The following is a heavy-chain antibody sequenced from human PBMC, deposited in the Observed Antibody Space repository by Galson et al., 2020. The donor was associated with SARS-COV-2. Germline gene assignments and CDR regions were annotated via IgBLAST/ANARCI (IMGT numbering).Heavy chain of an antibody. CDR1: GFAFSSYW. CDR3: AKDLLRPSSYGMDV. V-gene: IGHV3-7*01. J-gene: IGHJ6*02. Sequence: GESLKISCAASGFAFSSYWMTWVRRAPGRGLEWVANIRQDGNEKQYLDSVEGRFTISRDNAKTSLFLEMNSLRAEDTAVYYCAKDLLRPSSYGMDVWGQGTTVTVFS. CDR2: IRQDGNEK.